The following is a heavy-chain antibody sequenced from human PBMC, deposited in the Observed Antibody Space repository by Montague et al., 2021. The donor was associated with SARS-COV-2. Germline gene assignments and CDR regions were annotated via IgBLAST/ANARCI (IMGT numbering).Heavy chain of an antibody. CDR3: ATDLRAITLAYFDY. J-gene: IGHJ4*02. Sequence: SLRLSCEAYGFTFNYYAMHSVRQAPCKGLEWVSGISWDIGNLVDXDSXKGRFTISRDNAKNSLHLQLHNLRTEDTALSYCATDLRAITLAYFDYWGQGSLVTVSS. D-gene: IGHD1-14*01. CDR2: ISWDIGNL. V-gene: IGHV3-9*01. CDR1: GFTFNYYA.